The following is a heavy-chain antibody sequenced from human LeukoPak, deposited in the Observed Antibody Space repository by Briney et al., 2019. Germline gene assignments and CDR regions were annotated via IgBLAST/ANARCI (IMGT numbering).Heavy chain of an antibody. D-gene: IGHD3-10*01. J-gene: IGHJ4*02. V-gene: IGHV3-20*04. CDR3: AREGSGSYYNSPKKFDY. CDR2: INWNGGST. CDR1: GFTFDDYG. Sequence: PGGSLRLSCAASGFTFDDYGMSWVRQAPGKGLEWVSGINWNGGSTGYADSVKGRFTISRDNAKNSLYLQMNSLRAEDTALYYCAREGSGSYYNSPKKFDYWGQGTMVTVSS.